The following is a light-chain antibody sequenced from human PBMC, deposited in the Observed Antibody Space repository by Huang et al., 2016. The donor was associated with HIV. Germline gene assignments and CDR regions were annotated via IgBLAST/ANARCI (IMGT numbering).Light chain of an antibody. CDR3: QQYNNWPPIT. J-gene: IGKJ5*01. Sequence: EIVMTQSPATLSVSPGERATLSCRASQTISSTLAWYQQTPGQAPRLLIHGAATRATCIPARFSGSGAGTEFTISSNSLQSEDFAVYFCQQYNNWPPITFGQGTRLEI. CDR1: QTISST. CDR2: GAA. V-gene: IGKV3-15*01.